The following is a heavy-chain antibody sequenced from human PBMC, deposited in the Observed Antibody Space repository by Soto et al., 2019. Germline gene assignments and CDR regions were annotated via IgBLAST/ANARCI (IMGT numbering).Heavy chain of an antibody. V-gene: IGHV3-74*01. CDR2: INSDGSTT. CDR1: GFTFGPYW. J-gene: IGHJ4*02. CDR3: ARDRGYSYGYCLDY. Sequence: GGSLRLSCAASGFTFGPYWMHWVRQAPGKGLVWVSHINSDGSTTNYADSVKGRFTISRDNAKNTLYLQMNSLRAEDTAVYYCARDRGYSYGYCLDYWGQGTLVTVSS. D-gene: IGHD5-18*01.